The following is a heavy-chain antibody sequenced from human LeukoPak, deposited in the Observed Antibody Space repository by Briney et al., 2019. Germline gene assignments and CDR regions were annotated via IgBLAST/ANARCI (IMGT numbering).Heavy chain of an antibody. CDR1: GFTFSNYW. Sequence: GGSLRLSCAASGFTFSNYWMSWVRQAPGKGLEWVANIKQDGSEKFYVDSVKGRFTISRDNSKNTLYLQMNSLRAEDTAVYYCAKDRLRFLDWLLPRMDVWGKGTTVTVSS. CDR3: AKDRLRFLDWLLPRMDV. V-gene: IGHV3-7*03. D-gene: IGHD3-3*01. CDR2: IKQDGSEK. J-gene: IGHJ6*04.